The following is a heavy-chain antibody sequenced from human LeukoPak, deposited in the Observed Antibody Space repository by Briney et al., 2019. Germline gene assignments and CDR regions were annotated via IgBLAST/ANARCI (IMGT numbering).Heavy chain of an antibody. CDR2: IKQDGSEK. D-gene: IGHD2-2*02. CDR3: ARGRFSSRSYCSSTSCYREKRYYFDY. V-gene: IGHV3-7*03. Sequence: GGSLRLSCAASGFTFSSYWMSWVRQAPGKGLEWVANIKQDGSEKYYVDSVKGRFTISRDNAKNSLYLQMNSLRAEDTAVYYCARGRFSSRSYCSSTSCYREKRYYFDYWGQGTLVTVSS. CDR1: GFTFSSYW. J-gene: IGHJ4*02.